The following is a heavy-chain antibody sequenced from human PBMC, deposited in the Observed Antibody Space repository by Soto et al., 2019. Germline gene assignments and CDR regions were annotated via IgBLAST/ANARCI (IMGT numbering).Heavy chain of an antibody. CDR2: ISASGAST. V-gene: IGHV3-23*01. CDR1: VFTFNNYG. D-gene: IGHD5-12*01. CDR3: AGDHRAVSREIYENWLDP. Sequence: EVQLLESGGGLLQPGGSLRLSCAASVFTFNNYGMSWVRQAPGEGLEWVSAISASGASTYYAASVKGRVTISREDSQNTLYLQNNSMRADDKAIYYCAGDHRAVSREIYENWLDPWGQGTLVTVSS. J-gene: IGHJ5*02.